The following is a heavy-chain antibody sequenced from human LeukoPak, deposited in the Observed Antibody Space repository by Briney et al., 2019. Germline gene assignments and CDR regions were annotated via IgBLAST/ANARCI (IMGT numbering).Heavy chain of an antibody. J-gene: IGHJ4*02. D-gene: IGHD2-2*01. CDR1: GYTFTGYY. CDR2: IYLNNGDT. V-gene: IGHV1-2*02. CDR3: ARDSPAAMLDIDY. Sequence: GASVKVSCKASGYTFTGYYIHWVRQAPGQRLEWMGWIYLNNGDTRSAEKFQGRVTMTSDTSISTAYMELSSLTSDDMAVYYCARDSPAAMLDIDYWGQGTLVTVSS.